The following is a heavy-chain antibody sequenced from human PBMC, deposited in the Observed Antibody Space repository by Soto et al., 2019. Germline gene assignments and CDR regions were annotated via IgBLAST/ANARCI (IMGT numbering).Heavy chain of an antibody. V-gene: IGHV3-23*01. J-gene: IGHJ4*02. CDR3: ARRGSGSYYDY. Sequence: VQLLESGGGLVQPGGSLRLSCAASGFTFSSYAMRWVRQAPVKGLEWVSAISGSGDSTYYADSVKGRFTISRDNSKNTLYLQMNSLSAEDTAVSYCARRGSGSYYDYWGQGTLVTVSS. D-gene: IGHD2-15*01. CDR1: GFTFSSYA. CDR2: ISGSGDST.